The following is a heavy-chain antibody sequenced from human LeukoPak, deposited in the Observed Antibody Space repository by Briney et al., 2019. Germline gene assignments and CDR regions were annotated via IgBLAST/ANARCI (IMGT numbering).Heavy chain of an antibody. CDR1: GYSFTTYW. J-gene: IGHJ3*01. Sequence: GESLKISCKGSGYSFTTYWIGCVRQMPGKGLEWMGIIYPGDSDTRYSPSFQGQVTISADKSINTAYLQWRSLKASDTAIYYCTRTYYYDSSGSSDDVFDLWGQGTMVTVSS. CDR3: TRTYYYDSSGSSDDVFDL. D-gene: IGHD3-22*01. V-gene: IGHV5-51*01. CDR2: IYPGDSDT.